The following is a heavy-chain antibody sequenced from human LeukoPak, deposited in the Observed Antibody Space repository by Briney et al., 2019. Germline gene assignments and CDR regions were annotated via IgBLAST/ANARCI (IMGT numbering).Heavy chain of an antibody. V-gene: IGHV4-30-4*01. CDR2: IYYSGST. CDR3: ARDRNSDEAFDY. Sequence: SQTLSLTCTVSGRSISSGDYYWSWIRQPPGKGLEWIGYIYYSGSTYYNPSLKSRVTISVDTSKNQFSLKLSSVTAADTSVYYCARDRNSDEAFDYWGQGTLVTVSS. CDR1: GRSISSGDYY. D-gene: IGHD4-23*01. J-gene: IGHJ4*02.